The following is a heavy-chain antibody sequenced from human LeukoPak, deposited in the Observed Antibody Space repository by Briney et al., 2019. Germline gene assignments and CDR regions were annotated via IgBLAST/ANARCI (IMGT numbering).Heavy chain of an antibody. CDR2: INPNSGDT. D-gene: IGHD1-14*01. Sequence: EASVKVSCKASGYTFTSYGISWVRQAPGQGLEWMGWINPNSGDTNYAQKFQDRVTMTTDTSISTAYMELSRLRSDDTAVYFCARDRGNHFDHWGQGTPVTVSS. CDR3: ARDRGNHFDH. CDR1: GYTFTSYG. V-gene: IGHV1-2*02. J-gene: IGHJ4*02.